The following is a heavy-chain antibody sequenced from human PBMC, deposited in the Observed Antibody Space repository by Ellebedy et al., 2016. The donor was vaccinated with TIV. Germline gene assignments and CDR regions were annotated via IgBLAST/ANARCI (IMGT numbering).Heavy chain of an antibody. V-gene: IGHV3-23*01. CDR3: AKDRYSGSGSYTWGVFDY. J-gene: IGHJ4*02. D-gene: IGHD3-10*01. CDR1: GFTFSDYY. Sequence: GESLKISCAASGFTFSDYYMSWIRQAPGKGLEWVSGFSASGGSSVYADSVKGRFTISGDNSKNTLYLQMTSLRAEDTAIYYCAKDRYSGSGSYTWGVFDYWGQGTLVTVSS. CDR2: FSASGGSS.